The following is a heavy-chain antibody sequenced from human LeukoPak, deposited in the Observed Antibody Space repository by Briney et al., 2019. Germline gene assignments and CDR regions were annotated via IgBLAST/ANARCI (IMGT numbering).Heavy chain of an antibody. V-gene: IGHV1-46*03. CDR3: AREGSPDYYGSGEFDY. CDR2: INPSGGST. Sequence: ASVKVSCKASGYTFTSYYMHWVRQARGQGLEWMGIINPSGGSTSYAQKFQGRVTMTRDTSTSTVYMELSSLRSEDTAVYYCAREGSPDYYGSGEFDYWGKGTLVTVSS. D-gene: IGHD3-10*01. CDR1: GYTFTSYY. J-gene: IGHJ4*02.